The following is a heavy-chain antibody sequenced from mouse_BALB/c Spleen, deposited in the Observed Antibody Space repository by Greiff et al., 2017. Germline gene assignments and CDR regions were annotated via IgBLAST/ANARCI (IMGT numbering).Heavy chain of an antibody. D-gene: IGHD2-1*01. CDR1: GFTFSSYG. Sequence: EVQGVESGGDLVKPGGSLKLSCAASGFTFSSYGMSWVRQTPDKRLEWVATISSGGSYTYYPDSVKGRFTISRDNAKNTLYLQMSSLKSEDTAMYYCARHVGNYVGFAYWGQGTLVTVSA. V-gene: IGHV5-6*01. CDR3: ARHVGNYVGFAY. CDR2: ISSGGSYT. J-gene: IGHJ3*01.